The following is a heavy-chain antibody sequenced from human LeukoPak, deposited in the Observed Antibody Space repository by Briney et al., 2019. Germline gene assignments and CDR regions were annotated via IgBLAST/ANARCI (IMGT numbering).Heavy chain of an antibody. CDR3: ARFSGLEGIPSAFNWFDP. CDR1: GASISSFF. D-gene: IGHD2-2*01. CDR2: IYSSVST. Sequence: PSETLSLTCTVSGASISSFFWSWIRQPAGKGLEWAGHIYSSVSTNFNPSLKRRLTISLDTSMNQLSLTLSSVTAADTAVYYCARFSGLEGIPSAFNWFDPWGQGTLVTVSS. V-gene: IGHV4-4*07. J-gene: IGHJ5*02.